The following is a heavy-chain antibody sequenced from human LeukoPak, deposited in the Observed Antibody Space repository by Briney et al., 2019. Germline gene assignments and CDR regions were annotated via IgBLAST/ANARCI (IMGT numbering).Heavy chain of an antibody. D-gene: IGHD6-13*01. CDR3: ASYSSTWGWFDP. CDR2: ISYDGSNK. Sequence: GGSLRLSCAASGFTFSSYAMHWVRQAPGKGLEWVAVISYDGSNKYYADSVKGRFTISRDNSKNTLYLQMNSLGAEDTAVYYCASYSSTWGWFDPWGQGTLVTVSS. CDR1: GFTFSSYA. J-gene: IGHJ5*02. V-gene: IGHV3-30-3*01.